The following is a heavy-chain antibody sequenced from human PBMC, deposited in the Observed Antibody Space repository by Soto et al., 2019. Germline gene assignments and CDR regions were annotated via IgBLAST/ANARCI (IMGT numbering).Heavy chain of an antibody. D-gene: IGHD5-18*01. CDR1: GFTVSNNY. CDR3: ARGPTRGYSYGLFDP. J-gene: IGHJ5*02. Sequence: PGGSLRLSCAASGFTVSNNYMSWFRQAPGKGLEWVSVIYSGGSTYYADSVKGRFTISRDNAKNSLYLQMNSLRAEGTAVYYCARGPTRGYSYGLFDPWGQGTLVTVSS. CDR2: IYSGGST. V-gene: IGHV3-53*01.